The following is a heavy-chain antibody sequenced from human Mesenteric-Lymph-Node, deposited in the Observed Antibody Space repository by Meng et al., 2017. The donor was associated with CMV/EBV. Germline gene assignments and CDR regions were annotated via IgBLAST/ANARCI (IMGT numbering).Heavy chain of an antibody. CDR2: IHHSVTT. CDR1: GSISGGGYY. CDR3: ARQLDDFWSGYPLNS. J-gene: IGHJ4*02. D-gene: IGHD3-3*01. Sequence: GSISGGGYYWTWVRQFPGKALEWIAYIHHSVTTSHNPSLRSRVSISVDTSKNQFSLRLSSVTAADTAVYFCARQLDDFWSGYPLNSWGRGTLVTVSS. V-gene: IGHV4-31*02.